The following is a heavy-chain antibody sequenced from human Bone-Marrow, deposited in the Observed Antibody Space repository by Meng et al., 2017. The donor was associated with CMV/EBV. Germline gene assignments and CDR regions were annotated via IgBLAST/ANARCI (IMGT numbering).Heavy chain of an antibody. CDR1: GGTFSSYS. J-gene: IGHJ1*01. V-gene: IGHV1-18*01. Sequence: ASVKVSCKASGGTFSSYSISWVRQAPGQGLEWMGWINPNSGGANYAEKLQGRVTMTTDTSTSTAYMELRSLRSDDTAVYYCAARGKYCSSTSCYQHWGQGTLVTVSS. D-gene: IGHD2-2*01. CDR3: AARGKYCSSTSCYQH. CDR2: INPNSGGA.